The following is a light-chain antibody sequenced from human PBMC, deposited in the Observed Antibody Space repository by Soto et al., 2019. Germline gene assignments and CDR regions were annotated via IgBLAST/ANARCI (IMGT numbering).Light chain of an antibody. J-gene: IGKJ2*01. CDR1: QSLLHSDGETY. V-gene: IGKV2-24*01. CDR2: KIS. Sequence: DIVLTQTPLSSPVTLGQPASISCRSSQSLLHSDGETYLSWLQQRPGQPPRLLIYKISNRFSRVPESFGGSGAGTDFKLKISGVEAEYVGMDEGMAGTDYPPYTCGQGTKLEI. CDR3: MAGTDYPPYT.